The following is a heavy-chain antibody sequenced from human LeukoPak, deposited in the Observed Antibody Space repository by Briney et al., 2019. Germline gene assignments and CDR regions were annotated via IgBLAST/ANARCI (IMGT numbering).Heavy chain of an antibody. CDR3: ARGENYYYDSSGYFNWFDP. D-gene: IGHD3-22*01. CDR2: IIPIFGTA. CDR1: GGTFSSYA. Sequence: SVKVSCKASGGTFSSYAISWVRQAPGQGLEWMGGIIPIFGTANYAQKFQGRVTITADESTSTACMELSSLRSEDTAVYYCARGENYYYDSSGYFNWFDPWGQGTLVTVSS. J-gene: IGHJ5*02. V-gene: IGHV1-69*13.